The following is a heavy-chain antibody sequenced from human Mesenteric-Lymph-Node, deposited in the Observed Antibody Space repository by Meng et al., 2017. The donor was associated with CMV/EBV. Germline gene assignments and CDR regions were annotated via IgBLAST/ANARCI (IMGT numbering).Heavy chain of an antibody. V-gene: IGHV4-34*01. CDR2: INYDGTT. Sequence: SLTCAVYGGSFSGYYWSWIRQPPGKGLEWVEEINYDGTTNYNPSLKSRVSMSLDTSKNQLSLRLRSLTAADTAVYYCARGPSGRGGSWGQGTLVTVSS. D-gene: IGHD6-25*01. J-gene: IGHJ5*02. CDR1: GGSFSGYY. CDR3: ARGPSGRGGS.